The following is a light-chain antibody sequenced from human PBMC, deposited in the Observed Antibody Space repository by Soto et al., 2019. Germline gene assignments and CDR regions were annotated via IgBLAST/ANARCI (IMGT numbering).Light chain of an antibody. CDR2: AVS. V-gene: IGKV2-40*01. J-gene: IGKJ5*01. CDR3: MQHTDFPIT. Sequence: DIVLTQTPLSLPVTPGEPASISCRSSQSLLDTDDGSTYLDWYLQKPGQSPQLLIYAVSSRASGVPDRFSGSGSGTEFTLRISRVETEDVGVYYCMQHTDFPITFGQGTRLEIK. CDR1: QSLLDTDDGSTY.